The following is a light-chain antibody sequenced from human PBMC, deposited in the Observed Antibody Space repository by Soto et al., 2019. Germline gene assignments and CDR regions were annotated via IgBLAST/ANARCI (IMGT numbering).Light chain of an antibody. CDR3: QQYGSSLIT. CDR1: QSVSSSY. CDR2: GAS. V-gene: IGKV3-20*01. Sequence: EIVLTQSPGTLSLSPVERATLSCRASQSVSSSYLAWYQQKPGQAPRLLIYGASSRATGMPDRFSGSGSGTDFTLTISRLEPEDFAVYYCQQYGSSLITFGQGTRLEIK. J-gene: IGKJ5*01.